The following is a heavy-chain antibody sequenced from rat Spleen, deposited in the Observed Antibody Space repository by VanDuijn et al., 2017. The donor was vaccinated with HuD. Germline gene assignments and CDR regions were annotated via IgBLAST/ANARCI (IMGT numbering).Heavy chain of an antibody. Sequence: EVQLVESDGGLVQPGRSLKLSCAASGFTFSDNYMAWVRQAPTKGLEWVATISHDGSSTYYRDPEKGRFTISRDNAKSTLYLQMDSLRSEDTSTYYCTRPSYGYPFAYWGQGTLVTVSS. CDR3: TRPSYGYPFAY. CDR2: ISHDGSST. D-gene: IGHD1-7*01. V-gene: IGHV5-29*01. CDR1: GFTFSDNY. J-gene: IGHJ3*01.